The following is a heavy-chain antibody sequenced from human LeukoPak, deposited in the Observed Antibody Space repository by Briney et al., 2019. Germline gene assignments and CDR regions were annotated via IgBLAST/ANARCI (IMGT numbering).Heavy chain of an antibody. V-gene: IGHV4-59*08. Sequence: SETLSLTCTVSGGSISSYYWSWIRQPPGKGLEWIGYIYYSGSTNYNPSLKSRVTISVDTSKNQFSLKLSSMTAADTAVYYCARLDKDEPYGSGSYDGYWGQGTLVTVSS. J-gene: IGHJ4*02. D-gene: IGHD3-10*01. CDR1: GGSISSYY. CDR2: IYYSGST. CDR3: ARLDKDEPYGSGSYDGY.